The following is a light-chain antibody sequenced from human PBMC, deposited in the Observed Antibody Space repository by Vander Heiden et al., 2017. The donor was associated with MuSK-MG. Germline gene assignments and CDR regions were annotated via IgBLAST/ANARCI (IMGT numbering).Light chain of an antibody. CDR3: LQGYTTPLT. CDR1: QTIFNY. J-gene: IGKJ4*01. CDR2: SAS. V-gene: IGKV1-39*01. Sequence: DIQLTQSPSSLSASVGERVTITCRASQTIFNYLNWYQQSPGKAPKLLIYSASTLQSGTPPRFSGSGSGTDFTLVISSLQPEDFATYYCLQGYTTPLTCGGGTKIETK.